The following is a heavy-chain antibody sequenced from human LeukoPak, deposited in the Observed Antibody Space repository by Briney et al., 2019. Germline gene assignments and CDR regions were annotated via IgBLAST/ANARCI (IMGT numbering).Heavy chain of an antibody. V-gene: IGHV4-59*01. D-gene: IGHD3-22*01. Sequence: SETLSLTCTVSGGSISSYYWSWIRQPPGKGLEWIGYIYYSGSTNYNPSLKSRVTISVDTSKNQFSLKLSSVTAADTAVYYCARGKTYYDISRDAFDIWGQGTMVTVSS. CDR2: IYYSGST. CDR1: GGSISSYY. J-gene: IGHJ3*02. CDR3: ARGKTYYDISRDAFDI.